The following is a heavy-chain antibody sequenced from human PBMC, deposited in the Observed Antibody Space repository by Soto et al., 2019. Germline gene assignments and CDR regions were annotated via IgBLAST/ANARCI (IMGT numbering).Heavy chain of an antibody. V-gene: IGHV4-34*01. Sequence: SEKLPHTYSVYGGSFSGYYWSWIRQPPGKGLEWIGEINHSGSTNYNPSLKSRVTISVDTSKNQFSLKLSSVTAADTAVYYCARVWIAVDTAMLPGLGFAYLGKGSLVT. CDR2: INHSGST. D-gene: IGHD5-18*01. CDR3: ARVWIAVDTAMLPGLGFAY. J-gene: IGHJ4*02. CDR1: GGSFSGYY.